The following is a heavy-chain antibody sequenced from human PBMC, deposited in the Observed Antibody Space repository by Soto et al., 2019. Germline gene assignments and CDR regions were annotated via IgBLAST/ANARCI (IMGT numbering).Heavy chain of an antibody. Sequence: TLSLTGAVYGGSISSGGYSWSWIRQPPGKGLEWIGYIYHSGSTYYNPSLKSRVTISVDRSKNQFSLKLSSVTAADTAVYYCARGGSGSYYKPRWFDPWGQGTLVTVSS. J-gene: IGHJ5*02. CDR3: ARGGSGSYYKPRWFDP. V-gene: IGHV4-30-2*01. CDR2: IYHSGST. D-gene: IGHD3-10*01. CDR1: GGSISSGGYS.